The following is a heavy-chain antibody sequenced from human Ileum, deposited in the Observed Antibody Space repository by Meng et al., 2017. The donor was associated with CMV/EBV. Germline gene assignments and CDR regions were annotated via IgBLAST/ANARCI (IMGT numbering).Heavy chain of an antibody. D-gene: IGHD4-11*01. Sequence: GGSLRLSCAASGFTFSSYSMNWVRQAPGKWLEWVSSISSSSSYIYYADSVKGRFTISRDNAKNSLYLQMNSLRAEDTAVYYCAREGGDYSNAFYYGMDVWGQGTTVTVSS. J-gene: IGHJ6*02. CDR3: AREGGDYSNAFYYGMDV. V-gene: IGHV3-21*01. CDR1: GFTFSSYS. CDR2: ISSSSSYI.